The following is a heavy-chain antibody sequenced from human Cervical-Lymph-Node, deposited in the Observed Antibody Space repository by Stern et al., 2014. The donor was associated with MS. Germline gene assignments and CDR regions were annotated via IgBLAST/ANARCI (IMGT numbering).Heavy chain of an antibody. V-gene: IGHV4-59*01. CDR2: IHYGGSS. D-gene: IGHD2-8*01. CDR3: ARGRMYHFDS. Sequence: VQLVESGPGLVKPSESLSLTCTVSGGSITSYYCSWIRKSPGKGLEWIGYIHYGGSSAYNPSLKSRVTISVDSSKNQFSLRLSSATAADTAVYYCARGRMYHFDSWGQGTLVTVSS. CDR1: GGSITSYY. J-gene: IGHJ4*02.